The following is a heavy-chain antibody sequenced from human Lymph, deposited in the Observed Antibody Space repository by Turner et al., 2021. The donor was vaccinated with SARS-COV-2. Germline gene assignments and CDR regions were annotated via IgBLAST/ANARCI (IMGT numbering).Heavy chain of an antibody. CDR1: GFTFSTYS. J-gene: IGHJ4*02. V-gene: IGHV3-21*01. CDR3: ARDIPTTADYFDY. CDR2: ISSSSSYI. D-gene: IGHD4-17*01. Sequence: EVQLVESGGGLVKPGGSLRLSCAASGFTFSTYSMNWVRQDAGKGLEWMSSISSSSSYIYYADSVKGRFTISRDDAKNSLYLQMNSLRAEDTAVYFCARDIPTTADYFDYWGQGTLVTVSS.